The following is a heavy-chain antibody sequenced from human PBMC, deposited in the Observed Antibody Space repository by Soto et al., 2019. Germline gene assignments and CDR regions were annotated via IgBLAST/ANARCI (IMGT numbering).Heavy chain of an antibody. CDR1: GFIFNNYA. D-gene: IGHD2-21*02. J-gene: IGHJ4*02. CDR2: ISGSGGTT. Sequence: EVQLLESGGGLVQPGGSLRLSCAASGFIFNNYAMTWVRQAPGKGLEWVSVISGSGGTTYYADAVKGRFTISRDNSGNTLYLQMHSLGAEDTAIYFCAKAGDVVVVTAIPWRAYFDSWGQGSLVTVSS. CDR3: AKAGDVVVVTAIPWRAYFDS. V-gene: IGHV3-23*01.